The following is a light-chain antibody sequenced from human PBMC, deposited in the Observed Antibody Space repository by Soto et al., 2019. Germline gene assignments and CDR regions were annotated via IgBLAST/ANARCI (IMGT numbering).Light chain of an antibody. CDR1: QAIGNV. CDR3: LQAYNYPWT. V-gene: IGKV1-6*01. J-gene: IGKJ1*01. Sequence: AIQMTQSPSSLSASVGDRVTITCRASQAIGNVLGWYQQKPGKAPDLLIYAASSLQGGVPSRFSGSGSGTDFTLTISSLQPEDFATYYGLQAYNYPWTFGPGTKVEIK. CDR2: AAS.